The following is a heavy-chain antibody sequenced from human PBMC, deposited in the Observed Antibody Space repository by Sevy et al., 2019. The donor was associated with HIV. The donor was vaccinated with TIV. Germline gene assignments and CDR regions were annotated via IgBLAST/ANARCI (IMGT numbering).Heavy chain of an antibody. V-gene: IGHV3-23*01. D-gene: IGHD2-8*01. Sequence: GGSLRLSCAASGFTFAKYSMTWVRQAPGKGLEWVSTFSFGCGRINYADSVKGRFTISRDDSKNTLFLQMNSLRAEDTATYFCAREGCTQPHDFWGQGTLVTVSS. CDR2: FSFGCGRI. CDR3: AREGCTQPHDF. CDR1: GFTFAKYS. J-gene: IGHJ4*02.